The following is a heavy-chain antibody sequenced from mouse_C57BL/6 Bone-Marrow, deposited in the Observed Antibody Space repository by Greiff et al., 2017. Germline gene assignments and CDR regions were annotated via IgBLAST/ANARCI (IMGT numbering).Heavy chain of an antibody. CDR3: SPCDYDRSGDY. CDR1: GYTFTTYP. Sequence: QVQLKQSGAELVKPGASVKMSCKASGYTFTTYPIEWMKQNHGKSLEWIGNFHPYNDDTKYNEKFKGKATLTVEKSSSTVYLAHSRLTSDDSAVYYFSPCDYDRSGDYWGKGTTLTVSS. J-gene: IGHJ2*01. D-gene: IGHD2-4*01. CDR2: FHPYNDDT. V-gene: IGHV1-47*01.